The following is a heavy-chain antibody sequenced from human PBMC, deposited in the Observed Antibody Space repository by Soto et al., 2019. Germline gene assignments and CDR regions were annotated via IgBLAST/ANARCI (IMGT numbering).Heavy chain of an antibody. Sequence: QVPLVESGGGVVQPGRSLRLSCAASGFTFSSYAMHWVRQAPGKGLEWVAVISYDGSNKYYADSVKGRFTISRDNSKNRRYRQRNSLRAGDTAVYYCGGYLTTPAYWGQGTRVTVSS. J-gene: IGHJ4*02. V-gene: IGHV3-30-3*01. D-gene: IGHD2-2*01. CDR2: ISYDGSNK. CDR1: GFTFSSYA. CDR3: GGYLTTPAY.